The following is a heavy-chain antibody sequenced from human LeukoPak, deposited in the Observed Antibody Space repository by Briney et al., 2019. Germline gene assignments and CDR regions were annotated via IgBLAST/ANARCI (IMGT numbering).Heavy chain of an antibody. Sequence: GGSLRLSCAASGFSVTNNYITWVRQAPGKGLEWVSVMYTGGTPYYADSVKGRFTISRDIPKNTLYLQMTSLRAEDTAVYYCARGAATGPTLGFDYWGQGTLVTVSS. CDR2: MYTGGTP. J-gene: IGHJ4*02. CDR3: ARGAATGPTLGFDY. CDR1: GFSVTNNY. V-gene: IGHV3-53*01. D-gene: IGHD6-13*01.